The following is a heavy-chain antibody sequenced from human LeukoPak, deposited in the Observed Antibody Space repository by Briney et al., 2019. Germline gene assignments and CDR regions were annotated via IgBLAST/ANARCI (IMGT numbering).Heavy chain of an antibody. CDR3: GSVLCCEEEIASAFWCDP. CDR2: IYRSGTI. V-gene: IGHV4-30-2*02. CDR1: SRSISSGGDS. Sequence: SETLSLTRTVSSRSISSGGDSWNWIRQAPGRGLEFIRNIYRSGTIHYNPSLNSRVTMSLDRSKNQFSLNLTSVTAEHTEIRGRGSVLCCEEEIASAFWCDPWGQGTLVTVSS. J-gene: IGHJ5*02. D-gene: IGHD2-21*01.